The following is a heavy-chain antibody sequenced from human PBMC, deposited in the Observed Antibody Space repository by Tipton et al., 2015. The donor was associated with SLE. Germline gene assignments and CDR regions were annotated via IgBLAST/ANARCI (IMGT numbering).Heavy chain of an antibody. V-gene: IGHV4-39*07. CDR2: INHSGST. D-gene: IGHD5-24*01. J-gene: IGHJ4*02. CDR3: ARAKSWLPLDF. Sequence: LRLSCTVSGGSLSSSYHYWGWIRQPPGKGLEWIGEINHSGSTNYNPSLKGRVTISVDASKNQFSLKLNSVTAADTAVYYCARAKSWLPLDFWGLGTLVAVSS. CDR1: GGSLSSSYHY.